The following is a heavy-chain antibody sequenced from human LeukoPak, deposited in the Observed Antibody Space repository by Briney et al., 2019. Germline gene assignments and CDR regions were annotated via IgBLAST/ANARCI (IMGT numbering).Heavy chain of an antibody. V-gene: IGHV3-30-3*01. CDR2: ISYDGNNK. CDR3: ARPRITMIVVVGDAFDI. D-gene: IGHD3-22*01. CDR1: GFTFSNYA. Sequence: PGGSLRLSCAASGFTFSNYAIHWVRQAPGKGLEWVAVISYDGNNKYYADSVRGRFTISRDNSKNTLYLQMNSLRPEDTAVYHCARPRITMIVVVGDAFDIWGQGTMVTVSS. J-gene: IGHJ3*02.